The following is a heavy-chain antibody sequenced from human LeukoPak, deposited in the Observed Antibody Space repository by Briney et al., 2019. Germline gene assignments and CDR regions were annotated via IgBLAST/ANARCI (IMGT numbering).Heavy chain of an antibody. D-gene: IGHD2-21*01. CDR1: GGSVNSGSYY. CDR2: IYHSGSA. CDR3: ARVVVIPTTPPPYYFDH. J-gene: IGHJ4*02. V-gene: IGHV4-61*01. Sequence: PSEILSLTCTVSGGSVNSGSYYWSWIRQPPGKGLEWIGDIYHSGSANYNPSLKSRVTISVDTSKNQFSLKLSSVTAADTAVYYCARVVVIPTTPPPYYFDHWGQGTLVTVSS.